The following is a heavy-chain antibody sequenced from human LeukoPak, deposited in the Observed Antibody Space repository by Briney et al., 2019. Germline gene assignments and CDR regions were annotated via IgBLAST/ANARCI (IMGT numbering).Heavy chain of an antibody. J-gene: IGHJ5*02. V-gene: IGHV4-34*01. CDR1: GGSFSGYY. CDR3: ARGPRQWLPRGWFDP. Sequence: SETLSLTCAVYGGSFSGYYWSWIRQPLGEGRWWIGEINHSGSTNYNPSLRSRVTISVDTSKNQFSLKLSSVTAADTAVYYCARGPRQWLPRGWFDPWGQGTLVTVSS. CDR2: INHSGST. D-gene: IGHD6-19*01.